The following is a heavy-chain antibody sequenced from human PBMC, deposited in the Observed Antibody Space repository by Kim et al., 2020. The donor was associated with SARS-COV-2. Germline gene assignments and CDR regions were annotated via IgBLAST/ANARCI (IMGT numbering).Heavy chain of an antibody. V-gene: IGHV3-21*01. CDR1: GFTFSSYT. D-gene: IGHD1-26*01. CDR3: ARGGSGSYYEN. CDR2: ISSSSSYI. J-gene: IGHJ4*02. Sequence: GSLSLSCAASGFTFSSYTINWVRQAPGKGLEWVSSISSSSSYIYYTDSVKGRFTISRDNAKNSLYLQMYSLRAEDTAVYYCARGGSGSYYENWGQVTLV.